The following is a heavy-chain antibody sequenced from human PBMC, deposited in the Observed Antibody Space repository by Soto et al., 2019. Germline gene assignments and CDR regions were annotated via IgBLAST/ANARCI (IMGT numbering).Heavy chain of an antibody. CDR1: GFTFSNAW. CDR2: IKSKTDGGTT. D-gene: IGHD5-12*01. J-gene: IGHJ4*02. V-gene: IGHV3-15*07. Sequence: PGGSLRLSCAASGFTFSNAWMNWVRQAPGKGLEWVGRIKSKTDGGTTDYAAPVKGRFTISRDDSKNTLYLQMNSLKTEDTAVYYCTTDRGYSGYDFGYYFDYWGQGTLVTVSS. CDR3: TTDRGYSGYDFGYYFDY.